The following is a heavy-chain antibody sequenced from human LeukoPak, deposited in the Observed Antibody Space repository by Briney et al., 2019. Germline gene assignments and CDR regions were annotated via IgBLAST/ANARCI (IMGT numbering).Heavy chain of an antibody. J-gene: IGHJ4*02. CDR3: ARAGWIITSGIDF. CDR1: GYSISRGYY. CDR2: IYHTGST. D-gene: IGHD3-10*01. V-gene: IGHV4-38-2*01. Sequence: SETLSLTCGVSGYSISRGYYWAWIRQPPGKGPEWIGTIYHTGSTYYTPSLGSRVTISVDTSKNEFSLNLNSVTAADTAVYYCARAGWIITSGIDFWGQGALVTVSS.